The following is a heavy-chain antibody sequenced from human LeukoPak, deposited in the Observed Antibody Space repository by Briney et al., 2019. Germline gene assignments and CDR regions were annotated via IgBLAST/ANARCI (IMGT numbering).Heavy chain of an antibody. CDR2: IKSKTDGGTT. CDR3: ARDFDGSGSLWFDP. CDR1: GFTFSNAW. V-gene: IGHV3-15*01. Sequence: PGGSLRLSCAASGFTFSNAWMSWVRQAPGKGLEWVGRIKSKTDGGTTDYAAPVKGRFTISRDDSKNTLFLQMNSLRAEDTAVYYCARDFDGSGSLWFDPWGQGTLVTVSS. J-gene: IGHJ5*02. D-gene: IGHD3-10*01.